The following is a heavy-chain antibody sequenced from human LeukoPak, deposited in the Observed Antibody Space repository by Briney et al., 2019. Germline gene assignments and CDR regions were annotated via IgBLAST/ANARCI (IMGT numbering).Heavy chain of an antibody. CDR1: GGSISSSSYY. V-gene: IGHV4-39*01. CDR3: ARGGGIAARPRSFDP. Sequence: SETLSLTCTVSGGSISSSSYYWGWIRQPPGKGLEWIGSIYYSGSTYYNPSLKSRVTISVDTSKNQFSLKLSSVTAADTAVYYCARGGGIAARPRSFDPWGQGTLVTVSS. CDR2: IYYSGST. J-gene: IGHJ5*02. D-gene: IGHD6-6*01.